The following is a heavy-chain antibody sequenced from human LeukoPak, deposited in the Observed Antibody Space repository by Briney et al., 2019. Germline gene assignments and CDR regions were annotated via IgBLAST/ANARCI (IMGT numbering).Heavy chain of an antibody. Sequence: PSETLSLTCTVSGGSISSYYWSWIRQHPGKGLEWIGYIYYSGSTYYNPSLKSRVTISVDTSKNQFSLKLSSVTAADTAVYYCARDSDTGRTPYGMDVWGQGTTVTVSS. CDR1: GGSISSYY. D-gene: IGHD2-8*02. J-gene: IGHJ6*02. CDR2: IYYSGST. CDR3: ARDSDTGRTPYGMDV. V-gene: IGHV4-59*06.